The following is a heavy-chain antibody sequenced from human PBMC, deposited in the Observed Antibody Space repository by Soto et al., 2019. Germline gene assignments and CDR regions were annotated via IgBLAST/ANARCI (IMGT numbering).Heavy chain of an antibody. V-gene: IGHV4-59*01. Sequence: SETLSLTCTVSGGSISSYYWSWIRQPPGKGLEWIGYIYYTGSTNYNPSLKSRVIISVDTSKNQFSLKLSSVTAADTAVYYCAKDGRGTYADSWGQGILVTVS. CDR1: GGSISSYY. D-gene: IGHD1-26*01. J-gene: IGHJ4*02. CDR3: AKDGRGTYADS. CDR2: IYYTGST.